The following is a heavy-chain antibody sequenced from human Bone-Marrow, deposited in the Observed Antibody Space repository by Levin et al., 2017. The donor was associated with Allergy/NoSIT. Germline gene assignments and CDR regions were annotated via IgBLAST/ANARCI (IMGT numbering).Heavy chain of an antibody. V-gene: IGHV3-23*01. Sequence: TGGSLRLSCAASGFTFRSYAMSWVRQAPGKGLEWVSSIVGSGGATSYADSVKGRFTISRDNSKNTLYLQMNSLRAEDTAVYYCAKDLRLWFGELPHNNYDAMDVWGQGTTVTVSS. CDR3: AKDLRLWFGELPHNNYDAMDV. J-gene: IGHJ6*02. CDR1: GFTFRSYA. CDR2: IVGSGGAT. D-gene: IGHD3-10*01.